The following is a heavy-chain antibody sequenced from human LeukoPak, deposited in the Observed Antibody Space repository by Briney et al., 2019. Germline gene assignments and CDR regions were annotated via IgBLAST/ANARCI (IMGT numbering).Heavy chain of an antibody. V-gene: IGHV1-2*02. J-gene: IGHJ4*02. Sequence: ASVKVSCKASGYTFTGYYMHWVRQAPGQGLEWMGWINPNSGGTNYAQKSQGRVTMTRDTSISTAYMELSRLRSDDTAVYYCARDLGDYGSGSRNGDLDCWGQGTLVTVSS. CDR2: INPNSGGT. D-gene: IGHD3-10*01. CDR3: ARDLGDYGSGSRNGDLDC. CDR1: GYTFTGYY.